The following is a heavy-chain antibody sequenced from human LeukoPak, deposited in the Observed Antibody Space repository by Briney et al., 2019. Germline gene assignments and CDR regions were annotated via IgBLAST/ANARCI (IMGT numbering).Heavy chain of an antibody. D-gene: IGHD6-13*01. J-gene: IGHJ4*02. Sequence: GGSLRLSCAASGFTFSGYPMSWVRQAPGKGLEWVSGISGSGGSTYYADSMKGRFTISRDNSKNTLYLQMNSLRAEDTAVYYCATTYSSSWTRRDYWGQGTLVTVSS. CDR2: ISGSGGST. CDR3: ATTYSSSWTRRDY. CDR1: GFTFSGYP. V-gene: IGHV3-23*01.